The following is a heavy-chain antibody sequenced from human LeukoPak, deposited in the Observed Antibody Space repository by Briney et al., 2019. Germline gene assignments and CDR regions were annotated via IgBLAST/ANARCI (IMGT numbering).Heavy chain of an antibody. J-gene: IGHJ4*02. Sequence: GGSLRLSCSASGFTFSSYAMHWVRQAPGKGLEYVSAISSNGGSTYYADSVKGRFTISRDNSKNTLYLQMSSLRAEDTAVYYCARVGYYASGPFSYFDYWGQGTLVTVSS. D-gene: IGHD3-10*01. CDR1: GFTFSSYA. V-gene: IGHV3-64D*09. CDR2: ISSNGGST. CDR3: ARVGYYASGPFSYFDY.